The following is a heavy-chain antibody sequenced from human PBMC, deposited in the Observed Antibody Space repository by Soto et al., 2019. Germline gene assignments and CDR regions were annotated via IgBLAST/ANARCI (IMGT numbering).Heavy chain of an antibody. CDR2: IYYSGST. V-gene: IGHV4-59*01. CDR3: ARKDVAARGNWFDP. D-gene: IGHD6-6*01. CDR1: GGSISSYY. Sequence: SETLSLTCTVSGGSISSYYWSWIRQPPGKGLGWIGYIYYSGSTNYNPSLKSRVTISVDTSKNQFSLKLSSVTAADTAVYYCARKDVAARGNWFDPWGQGTLVTVSS. J-gene: IGHJ5*02.